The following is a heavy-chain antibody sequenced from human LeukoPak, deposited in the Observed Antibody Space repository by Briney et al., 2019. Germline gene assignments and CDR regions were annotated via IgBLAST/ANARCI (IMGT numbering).Heavy chain of an antibody. D-gene: IGHD1-26*01. CDR2: ISGSSGST. CDR1: GFTFSSYA. CDR3: AKEGISGSYSLDAFDI. V-gene: IGHV3-23*01. J-gene: IGHJ3*02. Sequence: GGSLGLSCAASGFTFSSYAMSWVRQAPGKGLEWVSAISGSSGSTYYADSVKGRFTISRDNSKNTLYLQMNSLRAEDTAVYYCAKEGISGSYSLDAFDIWGQGTMVTVSS.